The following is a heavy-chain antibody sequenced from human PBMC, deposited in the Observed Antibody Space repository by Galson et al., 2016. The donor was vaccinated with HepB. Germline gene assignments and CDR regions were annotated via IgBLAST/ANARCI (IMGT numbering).Heavy chain of an antibody. Sequence: VSCKASGYTFTGYYMHWVRQAPGQGLEWMGWINPNSGGTNYAQKFQGRVPMTRDTSTSTVYMELRSLRSDDTAVYYCSGDNHGWSFYYWGQGTLVTVSS. CDR2: INPNSGGT. CDR3: SGDNHGWSFYY. D-gene: IGHD6-19*01. V-gene: IGHV1-2*02. CDR1: GYTFTGYY. J-gene: IGHJ4*02.